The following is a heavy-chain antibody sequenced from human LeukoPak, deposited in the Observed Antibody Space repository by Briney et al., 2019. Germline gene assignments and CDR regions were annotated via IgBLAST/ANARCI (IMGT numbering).Heavy chain of an antibody. CDR1: GFTFSTYG. J-gene: IGHJ4*02. D-gene: IGHD2-15*01. Sequence: GGSLRLSCAASGFTFSTYGMHWVRQAPGKGLEWVAFIRYHGSNKYYADSVKGRFTISRDNSKNTVYLQMNSLRAEDTAVYYCVKGALGSCSGSRCYPFDYWGQGTLVTVSS. CDR2: IRYHGSNK. V-gene: IGHV3-30*02. CDR3: VKGALGSCSGSRCYPFDY.